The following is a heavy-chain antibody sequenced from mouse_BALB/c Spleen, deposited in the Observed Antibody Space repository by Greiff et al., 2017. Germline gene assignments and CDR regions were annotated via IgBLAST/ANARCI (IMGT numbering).Heavy chain of an antibody. CDR3: ARVLYDYDVGYFDV. D-gene: IGHD2-4*01. V-gene: IGHV1-18*01. CDR1: GYTFTDYN. Sequence: VQLQQSGPELVKPGASVKIPCTASGYTFTDYNMDWVKQSHGKSLEWIGDINPNNGGTIYNQKFKGKATLTVDKSSSTAYMELRSLTSEDTAVYYCARVLYDYDVGYFDVWGAGTTVTVSS. J-gene: IGHJ1*01. CDR2: INPNNGGT.